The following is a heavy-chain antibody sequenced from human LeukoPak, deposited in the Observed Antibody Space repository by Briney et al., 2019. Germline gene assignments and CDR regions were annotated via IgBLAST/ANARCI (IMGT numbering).Heavy chain of an antibody. CDR1: GFIFSSHS. CDR2: ISSSSSYI. J-gene: IGHJ4*02. D-gene: IGHD2-15*01. CDR3: ARAHCSGGNCYSNDY. Sequence: PGGSLRLSCAASGFIFSSHSMNWVRQAPGKGLEWVSSISSSSSYIHYADSVKGRFTMSRDNAKNSLYLQMNSLRAEDTAVYYCARAHCSGGNCYSNDYWGQGTLVTVSS. V-gene: IGHV3-21*01.